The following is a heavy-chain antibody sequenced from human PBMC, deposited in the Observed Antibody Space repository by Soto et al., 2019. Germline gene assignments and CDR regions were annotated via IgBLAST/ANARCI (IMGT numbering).Heavy chain of an antibody. J-gene: IGHJ6*02. D-gene: IGHD3-22*01. CDR3: ARDRLFDSNTYYYNYGMDV. V-gene: IGHV3-30-3*01. CDR2: ISYGGGDK. CDR1: GFTFNSYA. Sequence: GGSLRLSCAASGFTFNSYAMHWVRQAPGKGLEWVAVISYGGGDKYYADSVKGRFTISRDNSKNTLCLQMNSLRADDTAVYYCARDRLFDSNTYYYNYGMDVWGQGTTVTVSS.